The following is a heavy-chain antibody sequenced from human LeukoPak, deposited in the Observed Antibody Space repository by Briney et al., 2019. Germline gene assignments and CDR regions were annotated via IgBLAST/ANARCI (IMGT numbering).Heavy chain of an antibody. J-gene: IGHJ4*02. CDR2: ISAHNGNT. D-gene: IGHD3-3*01. CDR1: GYTFTSYG. V-gene: IGHV1-18*01. Sequence: GASVKVSCKASGYTFTSYGIGWVQQAPGQGLEWMGWISAHNGNTNYAQKLQGRVTMTTDTSTSTAYMELRSLRSDDTAVYYCARASYYDFWSGYYYFDYWGQGTLVTVSS. CDR3: ARASYYDFWSGYYYFDY.